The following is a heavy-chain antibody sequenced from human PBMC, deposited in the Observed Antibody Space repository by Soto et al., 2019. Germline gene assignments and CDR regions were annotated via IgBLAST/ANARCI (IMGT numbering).Heavy chain of an antibody. CDR1: GGSITTYS. J-gene: IGHJ4*02. Sequence: PSETLSLTCTISGGSITTYSWSWIQKPPRTGLEWIGYISNSGSSNSSPSLKSRVTMSGDTSKNKLSLKLSSVTAADTAVYYCVRVTYYFDSPGNYYAYYFDYWGQGTQVTVS. CDR3: VRVTYYFDSPGNYYAYYFDY. D-gene: IGHD3-22*01. CDR2: ISNSGSS. V-gene: IGHV4-59*01.